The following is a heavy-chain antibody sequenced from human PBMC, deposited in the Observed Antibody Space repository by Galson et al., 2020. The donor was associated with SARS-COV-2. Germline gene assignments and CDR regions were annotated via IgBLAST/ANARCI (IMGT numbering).Heavy chain of an antibody. V-gene: IGHV3-33*01. CDR1: GFTFSSYG. D-gene: IGHD6-19*01. J-gene: IGHJ4*02. CDR2: IWYDGSNK. CDR3: ARAPWSSGLYLGPDY. Sequence: ELDAGGYLRLSCAASGFTFSSYGMHWVRQAPGKGLEWVAVIWYDGSNKYYADSVKGRFTISRDNSKNTLYLQMNSLRAEDTAVYYCARAPWSSGLYLGPDYWGQGTLVTVSS.